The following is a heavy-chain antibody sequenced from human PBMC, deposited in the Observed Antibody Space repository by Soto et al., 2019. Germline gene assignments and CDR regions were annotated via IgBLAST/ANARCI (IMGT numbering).Heavy chain of an antibody. V-gene: IGHV1-2*04. Sequence: ASVKVSCKASGYTFTGYYMHWVRQAPGQGLEWMGWINPNSGGTNYAQKFQGWVTMTRDTSISTAYMELSRLRSDDTAVYYCARAGVLGYCRSTSCYTGSEFDYWGQGTLVTVSS. D-gene: IGHD2-2*02. CDR2: INPNSGGT. J-gene: IGHJ4*02. CDR1: GYTFTGYY. CDR3: ARAGVLGYCRSTSCYTGSEFDY.